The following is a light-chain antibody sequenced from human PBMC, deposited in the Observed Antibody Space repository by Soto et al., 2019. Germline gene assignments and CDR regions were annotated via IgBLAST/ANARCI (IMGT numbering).Light chain of an antibody. CDR1: QSISSW. J-gene: IGKJ2*01. CDR3: QQYNSYSPDT. Sequence: DIQMTQSPSTLSASVGDRVTITCRASQSISSWMAWYQQKPGKAPKLLIYDASSLESEVPSRFSGSGSGTEFSLTISSLQAADFASYYCQQYNSYSPDTFGQGTKLEIE. V-gene: IGKV1-5*01. CDR2: DAS.